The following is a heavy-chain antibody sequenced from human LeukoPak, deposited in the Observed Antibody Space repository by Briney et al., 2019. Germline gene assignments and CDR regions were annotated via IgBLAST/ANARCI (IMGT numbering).Heavy chain of an antibody. CDR3: VRDMGSSTSKD. J-gene: IGHJ4*02. CDR1: GGSISSSNW. CDR2: IYHSGST. V-gene: IGHV4-4*02. Sequence: SGTLSLTCAVSGGSISSSNWWSWVRQPPGKGLEWIGEIYHSGSTNYNPSLKSRVTISLDKSKNQFSLRLNSVTAADTAVYYCVRDMGSSTSKDWGQGTLVTVSS. D-gene: IGHD6-13*01.